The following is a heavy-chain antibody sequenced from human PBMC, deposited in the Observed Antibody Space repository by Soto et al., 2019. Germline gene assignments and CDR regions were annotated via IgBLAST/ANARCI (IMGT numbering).Heavy chain of an antibody. J-gene: IGHJ5*02. Sequence: GGSLRLSCAASGFTFSSYAMSWVRQAPGKGLEWVSAISGSGGSTYYADSVKGRFTISRDNSKNTLYLQMNSLRAEDTAVYYCAKDRISQAREVEGWFDPWGQGTLVTVSS. CDR2: ISGSGGST. CDR1: GFTFSSYA. V-gene: IGHV3-23*01. D-gene: IGHD1-26*01. CDR3: AKDRISQAREVEGWFDP.